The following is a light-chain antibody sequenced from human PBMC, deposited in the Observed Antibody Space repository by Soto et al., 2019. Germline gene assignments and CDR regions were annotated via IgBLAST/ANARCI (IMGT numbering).Light chain of an antibody. Sequence: EIVMTQSPATLSVSPGERATLSCRASQSISNNLGWYQQRPGQAPRLLIYGASTRATGIPARFSGSGSGTEFTLTISSLQSEDFAVYYCQQYNNWPQAFSQGTKVEIK. CDR1: QSISNN. CDR2: GAS. V-gene: IGKV3-15*01. J-gene: IGKJ1*01. CDR3: QQYNNWPQA.